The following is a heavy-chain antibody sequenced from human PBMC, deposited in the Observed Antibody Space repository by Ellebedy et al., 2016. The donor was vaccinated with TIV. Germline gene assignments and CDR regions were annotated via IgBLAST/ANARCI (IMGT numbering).Heavy chain of an antibody. V-gene: IGHV1-46*01. Sequence: AASVKVSCKASGYTFTSYYMHWVRQAPGQGLEWMGIINPSGGSTSYAQKFQGRVTITADKSTSTAYMELSSLRSEDTAVYYCARDAAPSGSYLFDYWGQGTLVTVSS. D-gene: IGHD1-26*01. CDR3: ARDAAPSGSYLFDY. J-gene: IGHJ4*02. CDR1: GYTFTSYY. CDR2: INPSGGST.